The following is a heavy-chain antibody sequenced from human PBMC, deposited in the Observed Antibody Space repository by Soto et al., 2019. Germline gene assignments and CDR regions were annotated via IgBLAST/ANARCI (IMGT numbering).Heavy chain of an antibody. Sequence: GGSLRLSCAASGLTCSSYGIHWVLQAPGKGLEWVAVISYDGSNKYYADSVKGRFTISRDNSKNTLYLQMNSLRAEDTAVYYCAKEGLDYDYVWGSYSHTQLYFDYWGQGT. CDR1: GLTCSSYG. J-gene: IGHJ4*02. D-gene: IGHD3-16*01. V-gene: IGHV3-30*18. CDR2: ISYDGSNK. CDR3: AKEGLDYDYVWGSYSHTQLYFDY.